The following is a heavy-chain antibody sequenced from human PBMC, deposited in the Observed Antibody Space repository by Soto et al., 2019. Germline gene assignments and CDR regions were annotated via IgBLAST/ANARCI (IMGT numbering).Heavy chain of an antibody. D-gene: IGHD6-25*01. CDR1: VHTLTGYF. Sequence: ASETVSCKASVHTLTGYFMLWLEQAPGQTREWMGWINSYSGGADYAQSFQGRVTMTREHSKNTLHLQMDSRDRDNTAGYYFANSPGTGIPACRVYDWGPGTLVTVSS. CDR2: INSYSGGA. J-gene: IGHJ4*02. CDR3: ANSPGTGIPACRVYD. V-gene: IGHV1-2*02.